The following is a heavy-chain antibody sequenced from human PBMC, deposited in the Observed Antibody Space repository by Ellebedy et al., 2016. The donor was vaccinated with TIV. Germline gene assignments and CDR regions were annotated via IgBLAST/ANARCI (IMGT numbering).Heavy chain of an antibody. CDR2: IYYSGST. CDR1: GGSISSYY. D-gene: IGHD7-27*01. Sequence: MPSETLSLTCTVSGGSISSYYWSWIRQPPGKGLEWIGYIYYSGSTNYNPSLKSRVTISVDTSKNHFSLKLSSVTAADTAVYYCARGSGDGFDYWGQGTLVTVSS. J-gene: IGHJ4*02. V-gene: IGHV4-59*01. CDR3: ARGSGDGFDY.